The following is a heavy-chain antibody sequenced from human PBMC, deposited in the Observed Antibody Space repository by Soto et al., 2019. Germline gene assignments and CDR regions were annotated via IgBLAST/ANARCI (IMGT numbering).Heavy chain of an antibody. Sequence: QVQLVQSGAEVKKPGSSVKVSCKASGGTFSSYAISWVRQAPGQGLEWMGGIIPIFGTATYAQKFQGRVTITADESTSTAYMELSSLRSEDTAVYYCARETVPAAMPGYYYYGMDVWGQGTTVTVSS. D-gene: IGHD2-2*01. CDR2: IIPIFGTA. V-gene: IGHV1-69*01. J-gene: IGHJ6*02. CDR3: ARETVPAAMPGYYYYGMDV. CDR1: GGTFSSYA.